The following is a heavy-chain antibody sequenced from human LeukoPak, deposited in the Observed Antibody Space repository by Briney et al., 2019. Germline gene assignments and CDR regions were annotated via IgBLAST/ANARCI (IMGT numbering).Heavy chain of an antibody. CDR1: GGTFSSYA. J-gene: IGHJ5*02. Sequence: SVKVSCKASGGTFSSYAISWVRQAPGQGLEWMGRVIPIFGTANYAQKFQGRVTITTDESTSTAYMHLSSLRSEDTAASYCAKDDFSSAYCYPLEPATSGFDLWGQGTLVTVSS. CDR3: AKDDFSSAYCYPLEPATSGFDL. CDR2: VIPIFGTA. D-gene: IGHD2-2*01. V-gene: IGHV1-69*05.